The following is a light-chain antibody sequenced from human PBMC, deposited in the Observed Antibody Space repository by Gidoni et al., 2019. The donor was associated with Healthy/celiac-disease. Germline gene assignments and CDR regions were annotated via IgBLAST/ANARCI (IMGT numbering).Light chain of an antibody. CDR2: GAS. CDR1: QSLSSY. J-gene: IGKJ1*01. Sequence: DIQMTQSPSSLSASVGDRVTITCRASQSLSSYLNWYQQKPGKAPKVLIYGASSLQSGVPSRFSGSGSGTDFTLTISSLQPEDFATYYCQQSYRAFGQGTKVEFK. CDR3: QQSYRA. V-gene: IGKV1-39*01.